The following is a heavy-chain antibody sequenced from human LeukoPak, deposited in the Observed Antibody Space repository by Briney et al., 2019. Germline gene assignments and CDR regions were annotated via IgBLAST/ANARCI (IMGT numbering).Heavy chain of an antibody. V-gene: IGHV1-2*02. D-gene: IGHD5-12*01. J-gene: IGHJ4*02. Sequence: ASVKVSCKSSGYTFTDYYIRWVRQAPGQGLEWMGWISPSSGGTNYAQNFQGRVTLTRDTSIRTVSMELSSLRSDDTAVYYCARGLVGSAYDFDYWGQGPLAPVSS. CDR3: ARGLVGSAYDFDY. CDR1: GYTFTDYY. CDR2: ISPSSGGT.